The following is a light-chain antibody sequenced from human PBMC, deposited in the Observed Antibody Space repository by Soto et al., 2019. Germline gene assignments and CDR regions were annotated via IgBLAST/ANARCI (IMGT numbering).Light chain of an antibody. CDR3: SLYTSSSALGV. CDR1: SSDIGIFNY. J-gene: IGLJ3*02. CDR2: EVT. V-gene: IGLV2-14*01. Sequence: QSALTQPASVSGSPGQSITISCTGTSSDIGIFNYVSWYQQHPGKAPKLIIYEVTNRPSGVSDRFSGSKSGSTASLNISGLQADDEADYYCSLYTSSSALGVFGGGTKVTVL.